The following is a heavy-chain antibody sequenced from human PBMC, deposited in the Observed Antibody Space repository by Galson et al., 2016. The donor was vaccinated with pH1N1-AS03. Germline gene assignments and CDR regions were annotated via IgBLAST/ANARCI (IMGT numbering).Heavy chain of an antibody. J-gene: IGHJ6*02. Sequence: TLSLPCAVSGGSISSSGVYSWSWIRQPPGKGLEWIGNIYHRGSTYYSPSLKSRVTISIDRSQNQFSLKLTSVTAADTAVYYCARGSGGYGLDVWGQGTTVTVSS. V-gene: IGHV4-30-2*01. CDR1: GGSISSSGVYS. D-gene: IGHD5-12*01. CDR2: IYHRGST. CDR3: ARGSGGYGLDV.